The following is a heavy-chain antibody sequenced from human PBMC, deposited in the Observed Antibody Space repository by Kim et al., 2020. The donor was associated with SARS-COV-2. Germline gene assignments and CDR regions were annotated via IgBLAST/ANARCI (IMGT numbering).Heavy chain of an antibody. CDR1: GGSVSSGSYY. V-gene: IGHV4-61*01. CDR2: IYYSGST. CDR3: ARDRGSSSWYGVLYYFDY. J-gene: IGHJ4*02. D-gene: IGHD6-13*01. Sequence: SETLSLTCTVSGGSVSSGSYYWSWIRQPPGKGLEWIGYIYYSGSTNYNPSLKSRVTISVDTSKNQFSLKLSSVTAADTAVYYCARDRGSSSWYGVLYYFDYWGQGTLVTVSS.